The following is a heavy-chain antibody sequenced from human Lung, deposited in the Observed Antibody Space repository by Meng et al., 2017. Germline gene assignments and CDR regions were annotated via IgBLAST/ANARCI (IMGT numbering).Heavy chain of an antibody. CDR3: ARHDTPPQFDP. J-gene: IGHJ5*02. CDR2: VYHSGDT. CDR1: GGSISSDNW. D-gene: IGHD2-15*01. Sequence: QVQLQESGPGLVKPSGTLLLTCAVSGGSISSDNWWSWVRQPPGQGLEWIGEVYHSGDTSYNPSLRSRVTISVDTSTNQFSLKLRSMTAADTAVYYCARHDTPPQFDPWGQGTLVTVSS. V-gene: IGHV4-4*02.